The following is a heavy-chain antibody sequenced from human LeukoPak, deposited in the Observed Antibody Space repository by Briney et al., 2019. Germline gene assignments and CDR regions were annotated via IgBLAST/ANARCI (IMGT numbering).Heavy chain of an antibody. CDR3: AKSVPDPHATFDY. D-gene: IGHD5-24*01. V-gene: IGHV3-33*03. CDR2: IWYDGSYE. Sequence: GGSLRLSCAASGFTFRSYGMHWVRQAPGKGLEWVAVIWYDGSYEYYADSVRGRFTISRDNSKNTLYLQMNSLRAEDTAVYYCAKSVPDPHATFDYWGQGTLVTVSS. J-gene: IGHJ4*02. CDR1: GFTFRSYG.